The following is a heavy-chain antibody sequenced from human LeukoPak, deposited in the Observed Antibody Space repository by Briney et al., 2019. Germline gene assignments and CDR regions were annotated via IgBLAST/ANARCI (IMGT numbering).Heavy chain of an antibody. CDR3: ARLFTPPNAFDI. J-gene: IGHJ3*02. CDR2: IYYSGST. V-gene: IGHV4-39*01. CDR1: GGSISSSSYY. Sequence: KPSETLSLTCTVSGGSISSSSYYWGWIRQPPGQGLEWIGSIYYSGSTYHNPSLKSRVTISVDTSKNQFSLKLSSVTAADTAVYYCARLFTPPNAFDIWGQGTMVTVSS. D-gene: IGHD3-3*01.